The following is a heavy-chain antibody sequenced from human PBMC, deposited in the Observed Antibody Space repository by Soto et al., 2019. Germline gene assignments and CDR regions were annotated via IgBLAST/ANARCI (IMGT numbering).Heavy chain of an antibody. Sequence: GGSLRLSCAASGFTFSSYAMSWVRQAPGKGLEWVSVIYSGGNTYYADSVRGRITISRDNSKNTLYLQMNSLRAEDTAVYYCARGYDYGSGTYFYYYYGLDVWGQGTTVTVSS. D-gene: IGHD3-10*01. CDR2: IYSGGNT. J-gene: IGHJ6*02. V-gene: IGHV3-53*01. CDR1: GFTFSSYA. CDR3: ARGYDYGSGTYFYYYYGLDV.